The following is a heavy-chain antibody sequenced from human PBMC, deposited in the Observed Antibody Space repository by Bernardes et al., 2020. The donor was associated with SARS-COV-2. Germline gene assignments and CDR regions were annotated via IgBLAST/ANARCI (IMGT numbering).Heavy chain of an antibody. D-gene: IGHD2-2*01. CDR3: ARDGYQLLFRAFDI. J-gene: IGHJ3*02. CDR1: GGSFNRYY. CDR2: ISHSGIT. Sequence: SETLSLTCAVYGGSFNRYYWSWIRQPPGKGLEWIGEISHSGITNSNPSLKSRVTISVASSKSQFSLKLDSVTAADTAVYYCARDGYQLLFRAFDIWGQGTMVTVSS. V-gene: IGHV4-34*01.